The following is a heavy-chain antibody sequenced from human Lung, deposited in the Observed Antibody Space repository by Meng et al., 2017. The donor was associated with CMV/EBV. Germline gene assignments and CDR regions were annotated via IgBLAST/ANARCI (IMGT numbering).Heavy chain of an antibody. V-gene: IGHV3-7*01. Sequence: GAALKISWAASGISFSTSWMSWVRRAPGKGLELVANIYQDGNEKYYVESVRGRFTISRANAKNSLYLQMNSLRAEDTAVYFCAKEIDPAVAGNQGYFDYWGQGALVTVSS. D-gene: IGHD6-19*01. J-gene: IGHJ4*02. CDR1: GISFSTSW. CDR3: AKEIDPAVAGNQGYFDY. CDR2: IYQDGNEK.